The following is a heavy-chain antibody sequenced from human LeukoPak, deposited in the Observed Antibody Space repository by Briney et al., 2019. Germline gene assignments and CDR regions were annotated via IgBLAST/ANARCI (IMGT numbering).Heavy chain of an antibody. Sequence: SETLSLTCTVSGGSISSSTYYWGWIRRPPGKGMEWIGSIYYSGTTYYNPSLKSRVTISVDTTKNQLSLKLSSVTAADSAVYYCARGGGLGIAPHYWGQGTLVTVSS. CDR1: GGSISSSTYY. J-gene: IGHJ4*02. CDR2: IYYSGTT. CDR3: ARGGGLGIAPHY. D-gene: IGHD3-16*01. V-gene: IGHV4-39*07.